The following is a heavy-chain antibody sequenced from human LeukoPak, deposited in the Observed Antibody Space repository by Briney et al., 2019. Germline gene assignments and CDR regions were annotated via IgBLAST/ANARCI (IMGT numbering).Heavy chain of an antibody. J-gene: IGHJ6*04. Sequence: PLETLSLTCAVYGGSFSGYDWSWIRQPPGKGLEWIGEINHSGSTNYNPSLKSRVTISIDTSKNQFSLKLSSVTAADTAVYYCATGRNGVVPAPILGGGPWAYYYAMDVWGKGTTVTVSA. D-gene: IGHD2-2*02. CDR2: INHSGST. CDR1: GGSFSGYD. V-gene: IGHV4-34*01. CDR3: ATGRNGVVPAPILGGGPWAYYYAMDV.